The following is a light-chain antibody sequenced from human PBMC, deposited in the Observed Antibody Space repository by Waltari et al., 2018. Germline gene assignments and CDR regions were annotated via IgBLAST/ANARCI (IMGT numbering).Light chain of an antibody. CDR1: QSVLYSSNNKNY. Sequence: DIVMTQSPASLAVSLGERATTNCKSSQSVLYSSNNKNYLAWYQQKPGQPPKLLIYWASTRESGVPDRFSGSGSGTDFTLTISSLQAEDVAVYYCQQYYSTPWTFGQRTKVEIK. V-gene: IGKV4-1*01. CDR2: WAS. CDR3: QQYYSTPWT. J-gene: IGKJ1*01.